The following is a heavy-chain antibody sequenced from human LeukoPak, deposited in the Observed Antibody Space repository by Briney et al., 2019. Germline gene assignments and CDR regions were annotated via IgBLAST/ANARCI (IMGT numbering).Heavy chain of an antibody. V-gene: IGHV4-39*01. CDR1: GGSISSSSSY. D-gene: IGHD2/OR15-2a*01. J-gene: IGHJ3*02. CDR2: IHYSGST. CDR3: ARYSTANYGLDPDAFDI. Sequence: SETLSLTCTVSGGSISSSSSYWGWIRQPPGKGLEWIGSIHYSGSTYYNPSLKSRVTISVDTSKNQFSLKLSSVTAADTAVYYCARYSTANYGLDPDAFDIWGQGTMVTVSS.